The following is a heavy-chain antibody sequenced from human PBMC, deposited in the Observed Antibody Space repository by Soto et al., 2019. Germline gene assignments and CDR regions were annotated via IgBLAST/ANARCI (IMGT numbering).Heavy chain of an antibody. CDR1: GFTFSSFP. CDR2: ISSNGVNT. V-gene: IGHV3-64*01. Sequence: GGSLRLSCAASGFTFSSFPMHWVRQAPGKGLEYVSAISSNGVNTYSANSVKGRFTISRDNSKNTLYLQMGSLRAEDMAVYYCARANSGWYGPFDYWGQGTLVTVSS. CDR3: ARANSGWYGPFDY. D-gene: IGHD6-19*01. J-gene: IGHJ4*02.